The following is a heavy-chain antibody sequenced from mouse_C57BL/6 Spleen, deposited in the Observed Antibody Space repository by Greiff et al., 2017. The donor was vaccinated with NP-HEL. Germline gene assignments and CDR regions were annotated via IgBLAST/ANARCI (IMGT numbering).Heavy chain of an antibody. D-gene: IGHD4-1*01. CDR2: IYPGSGST. V-gene: IGHV1-55*01. CDR1: GYTFTSYW. CDR3: ARERELGSFYAMDY. J-gene: IGHJ4*01. Sequence: QVHVKQSGAELVKPGASVKMSCKASGYTFTSYWITWVKQRPGQGLEWIGDIYPGSGSTNYNEKFKSKATLTVDTSSSTAYMQLSSLTSEDSAVYYCARERELGSFYAMDYWGQGTSVTVSS.